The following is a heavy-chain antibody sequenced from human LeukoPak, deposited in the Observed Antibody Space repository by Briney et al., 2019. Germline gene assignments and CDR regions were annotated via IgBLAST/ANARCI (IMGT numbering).Heavy chain of an antibody. CDR2: ISYDGSTK. Sequence: PGRSLRLFCSASGFRFSTYAIHWVRQATGKGLEWVAVISYDGSTKYYADSVKGRFTISRDNSKNTLYLQMNSLRAEDTAVYYCAKGTGSGWCVCFDYWGQGTLVTVSS. J-gene: IGHJ4*02. D-gene: IGHD6-19*01. V-gene: IGHV3-30*18. CDR3: AKGTGSGWCVCFDY. CDR1: GFRFSTYA.